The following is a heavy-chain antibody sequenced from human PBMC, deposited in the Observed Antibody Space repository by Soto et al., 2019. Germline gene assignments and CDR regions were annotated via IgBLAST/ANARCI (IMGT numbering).Heavy chain of an antibody. CDR1: GFTFRHYG. D-gene: IGHD1-1*01. V-gene: IGHV3-33*01. Sequence: QVQLVESGGGVVQPGGSLRLSCAASGFTFRHYGLHWVRQAPGKGLEWVAVIFFDGTKKYYADSVKGRITISRDNSNNTLYRQMDRLRAEDTAMYYCARRHDQLSYLAHWGQGTLVTVSS. J-gene: IGHJ4*02. CDR2: IFFDGTKK. CDR3: ARRHDQLSYLAH.